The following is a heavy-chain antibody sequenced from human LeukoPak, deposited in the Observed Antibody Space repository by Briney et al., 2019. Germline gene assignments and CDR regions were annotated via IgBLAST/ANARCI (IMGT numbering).Heavy chain of an antibody. CDR3: ARAMGDQWLLDF. Sequence: GGSLRLSCAASGFIFTNYAMSWARQAPGKGLEWVSAISGSGNHTYYADSTNGRFTVSRDNSKNTLYLQMSSLRAEDTALYYCARAMGDQWLLDFWGQGAPVTVSS. CDR2: ISGSGNHT. D-gene: IGHD6-19*01. J-gene: IGHJ4*02. CDR1: GFIFTNYA. V-gene: IGHV3-23*01.